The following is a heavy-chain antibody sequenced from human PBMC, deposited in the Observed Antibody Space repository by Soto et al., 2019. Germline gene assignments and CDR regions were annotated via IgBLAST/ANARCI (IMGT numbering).Heavy chain of an antibody. CDR1: GFTFSSYA. Sequence: PGGSLRLSCAASGFTFSSYAMHWVRQAPGKGLEWVAVISYDGSNKYYADSVKGRFTISRDNSKNTLYLQMNSLRAEDTAVYYCARDTAMGYYYYYYGMDVWGQGTTVTVSS. CDR2: ISYDGSNK. J-gene: IGHJ6*02. D-gene: IGHD5-18*01. V-gene: IGHV3-30-3*01. CDR3: ARDTAMGYYYYYYGMDV.